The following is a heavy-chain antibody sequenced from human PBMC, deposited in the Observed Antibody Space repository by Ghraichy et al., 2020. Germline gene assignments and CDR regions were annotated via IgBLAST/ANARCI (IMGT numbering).Heavy chain of an antibody. CDR1: GGSISSGDYY. V-gene: IGHV4-30-4*01. Sequence: SETLSLTCTVSGGSISSGDYYWSWIRQPPGKGLEWIGYIYYSGSTYYNPSLKSRVTISVDTSKNQFSLKLSSVTAADTAVYYCASYDSSGYYYGYFDYWGQGTLVTVSS. J-gene: IGHJ4*02. CDR2: IYYSGST. CDR3: ASYDSSGYYYGYFDY. D-gene: IGHD3-22*01.